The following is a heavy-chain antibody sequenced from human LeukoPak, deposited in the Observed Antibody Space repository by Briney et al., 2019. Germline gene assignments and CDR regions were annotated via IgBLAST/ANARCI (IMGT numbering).Heavy chain of an antibody. V-gene: IGHV3-9*01. CDR3: AKGGGPLLRNFDWLFEN. CDR2: ITWQSGIM. D-gene: IGHD3-9*01. Sequence: PGGSLRLSCAASGFTFDDYGMHWVRQAPGKGPEWVSGITWQSGIMAYADSVKGRFTISRDNAKNSLHLQMNSLRTEDTAVYYCAKGGGPLLRNFDWLFENWGQGTLVTVSS. J-gene: IGHJ4*02. CDR1: GFTFDDYG.